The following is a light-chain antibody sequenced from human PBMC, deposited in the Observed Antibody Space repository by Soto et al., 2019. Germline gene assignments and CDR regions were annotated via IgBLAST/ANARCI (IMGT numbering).Light chain of an antibody. Sequence: EIVMTQSPAPLSVSPGERATLSCRASQSVSNNLAWFQQKPGQAPRLLIYGASTRATGFPARFSGSGSGTEFTLTISRLEPEDFAVYYCQQYGSSPITFGQGTRLEIK. V-gene: IGKV3-15*01. CDR1: QSVSNN. CDR3: QQYGSSPIT. CDR2: GAS. J-gene: IGKJ5*01.